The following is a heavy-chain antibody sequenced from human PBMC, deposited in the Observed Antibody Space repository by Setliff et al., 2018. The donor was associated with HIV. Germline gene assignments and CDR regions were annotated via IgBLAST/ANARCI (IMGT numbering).Heavy chain of an antibody. CDR2: IYTSGRT. D-gene: IGHD4-4*01. V-gene: IGHV4-61*02. CDR3: ARDGETTVMGDAFDI. J-gene: IGHJ3*02. CDR1: GGSISSGSYY. Sequence: PSETLSLTCTVSGGSISSGSYYWSWIRQPAGKGLEWIGRIYTSGRTKYNPSLKSRVTISVDTSKNQFSLKLSSVTAADTAVYYCARDGETTVMGDAFDIWGQGTMVTVSS.